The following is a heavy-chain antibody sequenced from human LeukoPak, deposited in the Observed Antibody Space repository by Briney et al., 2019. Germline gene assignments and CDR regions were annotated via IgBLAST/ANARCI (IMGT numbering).Heavy chain of an antibody. D-gene: IGHD3-10*01. J-gene: IGHJ4*02. V-gene: IGHV4-39*07. CDR1: GGSISSSSYY. CDR2: IYYSGST. Sequence: SGTLSLTCAVSGGSISSSSYYWGWIRQPPGKGLEWIGSIYYSGSTYYNPSLKSRVTISVDTSKNQFSLKLSSVTAADTAVYYCARAVREPRVRGVIQIIDYWGQGTLVTVSS. CDR3: ARAVREPRVRGVIQIIDY.